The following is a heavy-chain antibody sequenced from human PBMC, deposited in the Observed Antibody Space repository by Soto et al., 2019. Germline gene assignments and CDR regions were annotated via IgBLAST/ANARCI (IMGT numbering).Heavy chain of an antibody. D-gene: IGHD3-3*01. CDR3: ARAPYYDFWSGPFYYYGMDV. J-gene: IGHJ6*02. V-gene: IGHV1-46*01. CDR2: INPSGGST. CDR1: GYTFTSYY. Sequence: ASVKVSCKASGYTFTSYYMHWVRQAPGQGLEWMGIINPSGGSTSYAQKFQGRVTMTRDTSTSTVYMELSSLRSEDTAVYYCARAPYYDFWSGPFYYYGMDVWAKGPRSPSP.